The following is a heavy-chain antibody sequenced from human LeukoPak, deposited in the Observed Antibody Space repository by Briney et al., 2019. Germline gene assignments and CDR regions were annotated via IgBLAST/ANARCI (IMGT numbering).Heavy chain of an antibody. Sequence: PSETLSLTCTVSGGSISSGGYYWSWIRQPPGKGLEWIGYIYHGGSTYYNPSLKSRVTISVDRSKNQFSLKLSSVTAADTAVYYCARDQIAARGGGFDYWGQGTLVTVSS. V-gene: IGHV4-30-2*01. J-gene: IGHJ4*02. CDR2: IYHGGST. D-gene: IGHD6-6*01. CDR3: ARDQIAARGGGFDY. CDR1: GGSISSGGYY.